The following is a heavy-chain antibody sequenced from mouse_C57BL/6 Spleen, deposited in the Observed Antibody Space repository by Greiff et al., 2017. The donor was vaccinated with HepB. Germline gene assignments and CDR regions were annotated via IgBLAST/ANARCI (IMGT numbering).Heavy chain of an antibody. CDR3: AREGVLRAMDY. CDR2: IYPGDGDT. J-gene: IGHJ4*01. Sequence: VHLVESGAELVKPGASVTISCKASGYAFSSYWMNWVKQRPGKGLEWIGQIYPGDGDTNYNGKFKGKATLTADKSSSTAYMQLSSLTSEDSAVYFCAREGVLRAMDYWGQGTSVTVSS. CDR1: GYAFSSYW. D-gene: IGHD1-1*01. V-gene: IGHV1-80*01.